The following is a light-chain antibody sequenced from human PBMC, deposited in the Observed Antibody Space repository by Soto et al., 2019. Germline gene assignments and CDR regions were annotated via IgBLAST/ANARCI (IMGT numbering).Light chain of an antibody. CDR2: RAS. CDR3: QQYNDYSRT. CDR1: QSISNW. V-gene: IGKV1-5*03. J-gene: IGKJ1*01. Sequence: DIQMTQSPSTLSASVGDRVIITCRASQSISNWLAWYQQKPGKAPKLLIYRASNLEGGVSSRFSGSGSGTEFALTISSLQSDDFATYYCQQYNDYSRTIGQGTKVE.